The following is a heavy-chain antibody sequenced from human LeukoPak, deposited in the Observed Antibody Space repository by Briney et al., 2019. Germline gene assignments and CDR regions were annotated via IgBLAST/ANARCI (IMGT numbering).Heavy chain of an antibody. J-gene: IGHJ4*02. Sequence: GGSLRLSCAASGFTFDDYGMSWVRQAPGKGLEWVSGIIWSGGSTGYADSVKGRFTISRDNAKNSLYLQMNSLRAEDTAVYYCARTIRGPTYGSGSYKVRYFDYWGQGTLVTVSS. V-gene: IGHV3-20*04. CDR3: ARTIRGPTYGSGSYKVRYFDY. CDR2: IIWSGGST. CDR1: GFTFDDYG. D-gene: IGHD3-10*01.